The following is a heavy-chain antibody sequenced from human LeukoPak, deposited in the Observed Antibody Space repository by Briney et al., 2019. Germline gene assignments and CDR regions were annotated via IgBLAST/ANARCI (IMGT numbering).Heavy chain of an antibody. J-gene: IGHJ3*02. V-gene: IGHV3-21*01. D-gene: IGHD5-24*01. CDR2: ISRSSDYI. CDR1: GFTFSIYS. Sequence: GGSLRLSCAASGFTFSIYSMNWVRQAPGKGLEWVSSISRSSDYIYYTDSVKGRFTISRDNAKSSLYLQMNSLKPEDTAVYYCARGDGYNGRAFDIWGQGTMVSVSS. CDR3: ARGDGYNGRAFDI.